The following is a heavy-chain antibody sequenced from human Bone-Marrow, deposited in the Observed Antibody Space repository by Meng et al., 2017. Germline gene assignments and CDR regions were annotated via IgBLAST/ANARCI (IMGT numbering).Heavy chain of an antibody. D-gene: IGHD6-25*01. J-gene: IGHJ4*02. Sequence: QVQLVQSGAEVKKPGASVKVSCKASGYTFTSYDINWVRQATGQGLEWMGWMNPNSGNTGYAQKFQGRVTMTRNTSISTAYMELSSLRSEDTAMYYCARDEDISAAGKLFGDYWGQGTLVTVSS. CDR3: ARDEDISAAGKLFGDY. CDR2: MNPNSGNT. CDR1: GYTFTSYD. V-gene: IGHV1-8*01.